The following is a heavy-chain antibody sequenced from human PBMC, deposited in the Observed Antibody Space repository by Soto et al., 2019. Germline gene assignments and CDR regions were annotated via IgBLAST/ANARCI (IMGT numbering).Heavy chain of an antibody. CDR1: GYTFTDYH. CDR3: ASGVEASNWFDP. V-gene: IGHV1-2*04. J-gene: IGHJ5*02. Sequence: ASVKFSCKASGYTFTDYHIHWVRQAPGQGLEWMGWINTNSGDTNYAQKFQGWVTMTRDRSINTAYVQLSRLTSPDRAVYSGASGVEASNWFDPWAGATGETVSS. CDR2: INTNSGDT. D-gene: IGHD2-15*01.